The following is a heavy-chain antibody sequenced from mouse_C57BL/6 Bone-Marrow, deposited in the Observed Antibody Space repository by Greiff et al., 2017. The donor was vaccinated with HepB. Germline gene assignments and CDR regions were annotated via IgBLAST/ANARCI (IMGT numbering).Heavy chain of an antibody. V-gene: IGHV1-74*01. Sequence: QVQLQQPGAELVKPGASVKVSCKASGYTFTSYWMHWVKQRPGQGLEWIGRIHPSDSDTNYNQKFKGKATLTVDKSSSTDYMQLSSLTSEDSAVYYCAIKGYYYGSSRYAMDYWGQGTSVTVSS. CDR1: GYTFTSYW. J-gene: IGHJ4*01. CDR3: AIKGYYYGSSRYAMDY. D-gene: IGHD1-1*01. CDR2: IHPSDSDT.